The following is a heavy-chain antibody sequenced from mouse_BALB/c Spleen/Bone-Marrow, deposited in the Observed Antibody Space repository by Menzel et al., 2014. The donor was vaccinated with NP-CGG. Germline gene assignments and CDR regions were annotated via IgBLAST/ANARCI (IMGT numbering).Heavy chain of an antibody. CDR2: IWSDGST. CDR3: ARHDNDGYYLAY. Sequence: QVQLQQSGPGLVAPSQSLSITCIISGFSLTTYGVHWVRQPPGKGLEWLVVIWSDGSTTYNSALKSRLSISKDNSKSQVFLKLNSLQTDDTAMYHCARHDNDGYYLAYWGQGTLVTVSA. CDR1: GFSLTTYG. D-gene: IGHD2-3*01. V-gene: IGHV2-6-1*01. J-gene: IGHJ3*01.